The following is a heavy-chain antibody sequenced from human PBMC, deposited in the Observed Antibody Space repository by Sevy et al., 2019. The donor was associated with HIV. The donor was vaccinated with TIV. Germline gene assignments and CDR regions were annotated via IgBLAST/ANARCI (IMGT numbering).Heavy chain of an antibody. Sequence: SETLSLTCAVYGGSFSGYYWSWIRRPPGKGLEWIGEINHSGSTNYNPSLKSRVTISVDTSKNQFSLKLSSVTAADTAVYYCARNIAARQPDYWGQGTLVTVSS. D-gene: IGHD6-6*01. CDR2: INHSGST. CDR3: ARNIAARQPDY. V-gene: IGHV4-34*01. J-gene: IGHJ4*02. CDR1: GGSFSGYY.